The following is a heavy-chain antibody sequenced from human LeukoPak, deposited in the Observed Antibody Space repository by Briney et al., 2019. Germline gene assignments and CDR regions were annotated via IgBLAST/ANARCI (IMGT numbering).Heavy chain of an antibody. CDR3: ASSTVTTRGVGDFDL. Sequence: TGGSLRLSCAASGFIFGTYGMNWVRQAPGKGLEWVAIIWYDGSNEYYADSVRGRFSISRDNSKSTVYLEMNSLRADDTAIYYCASSTVTTRGVGDFDLWGHGQGSPSLQ. V-gene: IGHV3-33*01. CDR2: IWYDGSNE. CDR1: GFIFGTYG. J-gene: IGHJ3*01. D-gene: IGHD4-17*01.